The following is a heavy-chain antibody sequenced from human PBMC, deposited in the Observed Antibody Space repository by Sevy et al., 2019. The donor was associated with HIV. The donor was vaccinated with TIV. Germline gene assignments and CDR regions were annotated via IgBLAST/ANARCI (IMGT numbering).Heavy chain of an antibody. D-gene: IGHD6-13*01. J-gene: IGHJ6*02. V-gene: IGHV1-69*13. Sequence: ASVKVSCKASGGTFSSYAISWVRQAPGQGLEWMGGIIPIFGTANYAQKLQGRVTITADESTSTAYMELSSLRSEDTAVDYCARVRYSSSWYYYYGMDVWGQGTTVTVSS. CDR2: IIPIFGTA. CDR1: GGTFSSYA. CDR3: ARVRYSSSWYYYYGMDV.